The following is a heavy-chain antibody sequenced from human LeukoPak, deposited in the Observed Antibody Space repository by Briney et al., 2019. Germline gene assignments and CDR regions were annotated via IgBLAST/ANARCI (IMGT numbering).Heavy chain of an antibody. J-gene: IGHJ5*02. CDR2: IYYGGSP. CDR3: ARRPIVGSTGFYFDP. CDR1: GGSISTTTNS. V-gene: IGHV4-39*01. Sequence: SETLSLTCNVSGGSISTTTNSWGWAWIRQRPGKGLEWIGSIYYGGSPYYTSSLKSRVTISVDTSKDQFSLKMASLTATDTAVYYCARRPIVGSTGFYFDPWGPGTLVTVSS. D-gene: IGHD1-26*01.